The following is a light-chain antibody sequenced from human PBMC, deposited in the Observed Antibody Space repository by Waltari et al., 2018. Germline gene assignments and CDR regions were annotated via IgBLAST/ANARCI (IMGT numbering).Light chain of an antibody. CDR1: SSNIGSNY. Sequence: QSVLTQPPSASGTPGQRVTISCSGSSSNIGSNYVYWYQQLPGTAPKLLIYRNNARPSGVPDRFSGSTSDTSASLAISGLRSEDEADYYCAAWDDSLSGWVFGGGTKLTVL. J-gene: IGLJ3*02. CDR2: RNN. V-gene: IGLV1-47*01. CDR3: AAWDDSLSGWV.